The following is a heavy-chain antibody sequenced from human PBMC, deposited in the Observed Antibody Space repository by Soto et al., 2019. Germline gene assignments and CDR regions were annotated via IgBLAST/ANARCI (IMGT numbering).Heavy chain of an antibody. CDR3: ARGRSITIFGAVTPRYGMDV. D-gene: IGHD3-3*01. Sequence: QVQLVESGGGVVQPGRSLRLSCAASGFTFSSYGMHWVRQAPGKGLEWVAVIWYDGSNKYYADSVKGRFTISRDNSKNPLYLQMNSLRAEDTAVYYCARGRSITIFGAVTPRYGMDVW. V-gene: IGHV3-33*01. J-gene: IGHJ6*01. CDR1: GFTFSSYG. CDR2: IWYDGSNK.